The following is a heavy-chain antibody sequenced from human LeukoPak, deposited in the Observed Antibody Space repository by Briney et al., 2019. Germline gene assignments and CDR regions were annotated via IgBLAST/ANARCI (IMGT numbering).Heavy chain of an antibody. Sequence: GGSLRLSCAASGFTFSSYEMNWVRQAPGKGLEWVSYISSSGSTIYYADSVKGRFTISRDNSKNTLYLQMNSLRAEDTAVYYCAKDRGLGELSLRSGPVDYWGQGTLVTVSS. CDR2: ISSSGSTI. CDR3: AKDRGLGELSLRSGPVDY. CDR1: GFTFSSYE. V-gene: IGHV3-48*03. J-gene: IGHJ4*02. D-gene: IGHD3-16*02.